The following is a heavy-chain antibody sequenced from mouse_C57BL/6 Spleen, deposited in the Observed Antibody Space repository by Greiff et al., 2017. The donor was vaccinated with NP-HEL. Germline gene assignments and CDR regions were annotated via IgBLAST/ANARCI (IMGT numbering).Heavy chain of an antibody. CDR1: GYTFPSYW. V-gene: IGHV1-61*01. CDR2: IYPSDSET. CDR3: ARSSGLLSWFAY. J-gene: IGHJ3*01. D-gene: IGHD2-3*01. Sequence: QQPGAELVRPGSSVKLSCKASGYTFPSYWMDWVKQRPGQGLEWIGNIYPSDSETHYNQKFKDKATLTVDKSSSTAYMQLSSLTSEDSAVYYCARSSGLLSWFAYWGQGTLVTVSA.